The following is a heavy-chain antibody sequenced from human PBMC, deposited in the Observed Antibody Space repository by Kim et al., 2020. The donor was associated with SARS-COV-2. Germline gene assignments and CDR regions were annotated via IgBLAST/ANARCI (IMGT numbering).Heavy chain of an antibody. V-gene: IGHV4-4*07. CDR3: ARESGYSRYFDY. D-gene: IGHD5-12*01. CDR2: INTSGST. Sequence: SETLSLTCSVSGGSTSRYYWSWIRQPAGKGLEWIGRINTSGSTNYNPSLKSRVTMSVDTSKNQFSLNLSSVTAADTAVYYCARESGYSRYFDYWGQGTLVTV. CDR1: GGSTSRYY. J-gene: IGHJ4*02.